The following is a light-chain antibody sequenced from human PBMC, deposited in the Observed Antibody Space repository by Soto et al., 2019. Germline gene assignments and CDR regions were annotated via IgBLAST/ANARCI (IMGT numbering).Light chain of an antibody. CDR3: SLYAGSNIHYV. CDR1: SSDVGGYNY. J-gene: IGLJ1*01. V-gene: IGLV2-8*01. Sequence: QSALTQPPSASGSPGQSVTISCTGTSSDVGGYNYVSWYQQHPGKAPKLMIYEVSKRPSGVPDRFSGSKSGNTASLTVSGLQAEDEADYYCSLYAGSNIHYVFGTGTKLTVL. CDR2: EVS.